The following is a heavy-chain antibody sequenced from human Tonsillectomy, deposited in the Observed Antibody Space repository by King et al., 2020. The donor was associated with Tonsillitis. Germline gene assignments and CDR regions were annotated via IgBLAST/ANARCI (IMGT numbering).Heavy chain of an antibody. V-gene: IGHV3-7*01. Sequence: VQLVESGGGLVQPGGSLRLSCADSGFPFRNYWMSWVRQAPGKGLEWVANIQQDGNEEYYVDSVKGRFTISRDNAKKSLYLQMNSLRADDTAVYFCAGVIGECRHWYFDLWGRGTLVTVST. CDR2: IQQDGNEE. CDR1: GFPFRNYW. J-gene: IGHJ2*01. D-gene: IGHD2-21*01. CDR3: AGVIGECRHWYFDL.